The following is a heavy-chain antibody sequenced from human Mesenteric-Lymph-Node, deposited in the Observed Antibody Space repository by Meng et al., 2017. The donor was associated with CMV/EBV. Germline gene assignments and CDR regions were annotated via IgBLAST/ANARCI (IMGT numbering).Heavy chain of an antibody. CDR2: ISYDGSNK. CDR3: ARAGYNWNYVADAFDI. Sequence: GESLKISCAASGFTFSSYAMHWVRQAPGKGLEWVAVISYDGSNKYYADSVKGRFTISRDNAKNSLYLQMNSLRAEDTAVYYCARAGYNWNYVADAFDIWGQGTMVTVSS. CDR1: GFTFSSYA. D-gene: IGHD1-7*01. V-gene: IGHV3-30*04. J-gene: IGHJ3*02.